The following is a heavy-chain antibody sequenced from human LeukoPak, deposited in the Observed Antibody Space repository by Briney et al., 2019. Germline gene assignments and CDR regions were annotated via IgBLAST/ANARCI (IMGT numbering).Heavy chain of an antibody. CDR1: GFTFSNAW. CDR3: TTPRGYSYGSDY. J-gene: IGHJ4*02. V-gene: IGHV3-15*01. Sequence: GGSLRLSCAASGFTFSNAWMSWVRQAPGKGLEWVGRIKSKTDGGTTDCAAPVKGRFTISRDDSKNTLYLQMNSLKTEDTAVYYCTTPRGYSYGSDYWGQGTLVTVSS. D-gene: IGHD5-18*01. CDR2: IKSKTDGGTT.